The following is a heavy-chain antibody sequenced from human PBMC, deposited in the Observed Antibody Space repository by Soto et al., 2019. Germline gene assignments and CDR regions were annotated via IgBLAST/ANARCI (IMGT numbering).Heavy chain of an antibody. D-gene: IGHD2-2*01. Sequence: GGSLRLSCAASGFTFSNAWMSWVRQAPGKGLEWVGRIKSKTDGGTTDYAAPVKGRFTISRDDSKNTLYLQMNSLKTEDTAVYYCTTPPQYCSSTSCAGNWFDPWGQGTLVTVSS. CDR2: IKSKTDGGTT. CDR1: GFTFSNAW. CDR3: TTPPQYCSSTSCAGNWFDP. J-gene: IGHJ5*02. V-gene: IGHV3-15*01.